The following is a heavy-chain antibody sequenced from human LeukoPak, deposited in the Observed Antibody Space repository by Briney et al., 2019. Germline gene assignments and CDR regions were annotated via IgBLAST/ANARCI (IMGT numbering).Heavy chain of an antibody. CDR1: GGTFSSYA. CDR3: ASPIAVADAFDY. Sequence: SVKVSCKASGGTFSSYAISWVRQAPGQGLEWMGGIIPIFGTANYAQKFQGRATITADESTSTAYMELSSLRSEDTAVYCCASPIAVADAFDYWGQGTLVTVSS. CDR2: IIPIFGTA. D-gene: IGHD6-19*01. J-gene: IGHJ4*02. V-gene: IGHV1-69*13.